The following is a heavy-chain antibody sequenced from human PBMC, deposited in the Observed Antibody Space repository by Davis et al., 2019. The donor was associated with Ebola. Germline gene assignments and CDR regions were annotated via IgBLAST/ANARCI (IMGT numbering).Heavy chain of an antibody. V-gene: IGHV4-39*01. CDR2: IYYGGNT. J-gene: IGHJ4*02. D-gene: IGHD2-2*02. CDR3: ARGVQPLLYLGWDFDY. CDR1: GGSISSSSYH. Sequence: MPSETLSLTCTVSGGSISSSSYHWGWIRQPPGKGLEWIGSIYYGGNTYYNPSLKSRVTISVDTSKNQFSLKLTSVTAADTAVYYCARGVQPLLYLGWDFDYWGQGTLVTVSS.